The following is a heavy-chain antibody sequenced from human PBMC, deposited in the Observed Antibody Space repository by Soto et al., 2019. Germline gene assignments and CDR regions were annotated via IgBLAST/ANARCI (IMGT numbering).Heavy chain of an antibody. V-gene: IGHV1-18*01. J-gene: IGHJ3*02. CDR1: GYTFTSYG. Sequence: ASVKVSCKASGYTFTSYGISWVRQAPGQGLEWMGWISAYNGNTNYAQKLQGRVTMTTDTSTSTAYMELRSLRSDDTAVYYCARDSYCGGDCSDAFEIWGQGTMVTVSS. D-gene: IGHD2-21*02. CDR3: ARDSYCGGDCSDAFEI. CDR2: ISAYNGNT.